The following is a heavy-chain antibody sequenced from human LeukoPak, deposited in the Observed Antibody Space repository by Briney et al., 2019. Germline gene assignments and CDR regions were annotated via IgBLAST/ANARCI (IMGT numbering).Heavy chain of an antibody. CDR1: GFTFSSYW. D-gene: IGHD3-10*01. Sequence: GGSPRLSCAASGFTFSSYWMSWVRQAPGKGLEWVANIKQDGSEKYYVDSVKGRFTISRDNAKNSPYLQMNSLRAEDTAVYYCARYGSGRGLYYYYYGMDVWGQGTTVTVSS. V-gene: IGHV3-7*01. J-gene: IGHJ6*02. CDR3: ARYGSGRGLYYYYYGMDV. CDR2: IKQDGSEK.